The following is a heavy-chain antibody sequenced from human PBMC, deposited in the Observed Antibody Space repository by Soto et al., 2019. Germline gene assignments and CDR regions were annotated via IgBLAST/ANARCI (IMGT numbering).Heavy chain of an antibody. CDR3: AKVGSPCSSTSCYKVYYYMDV. Sequence: GSLRLSCAASGFTFSSYAMSWVRQAPGKGLEWVSAISGSGGSTYYADSVKGRFTISRDNSKNTLYLQMNSLRAEDTAVYYCAKVGSPCSSTSCYKVYYYMDVWGKGTTVTVSS. CDR1: GFTFSSYA. CDR2: ISGSGGST. V-gene: IGHV3-23*01. J-gene: IGHJ6*03. D-gene: IGHD2-2*02.